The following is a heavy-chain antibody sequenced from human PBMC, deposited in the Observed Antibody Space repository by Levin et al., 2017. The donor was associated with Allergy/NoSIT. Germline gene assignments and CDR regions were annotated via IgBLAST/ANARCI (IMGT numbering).Heavy chain of an antibody. J-gene: IGHJ4*02. Sequence: GGSLRLSCAASGFTVSSNYMSWVRQAPGKGLEWVSLIYSGGNTYYVDSVKGRFTISRDNSKNTLYLQMNSLRADDTAVYYCARGERWFGDHYFDYWGQGTRVTVSS. D-gene: IGHD3-10*01. CDR1: GFTVSSNY. V-gene: IGHV3-53*01. CDR3: ARGERWFGDHYFDY. CDR2: IYSGGNT.